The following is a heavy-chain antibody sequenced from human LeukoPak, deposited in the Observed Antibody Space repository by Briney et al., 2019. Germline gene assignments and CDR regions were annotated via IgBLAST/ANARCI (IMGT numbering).Heavy chain of an antibody. J-gene: IGHJ4*02. V-gene: IGHV1-46*01. D-gene: IGHD3-3*01. CDR1: GYTFTSYY. CDR3: ARDIFNFWSGPYYFDY. Sequence: ASVKVSCKASGYTFTSYYMHWVRQAPGQGLEWMGIINPSGGSTSYAQKFQGRVTMTRDMSTSTVYMELSSLRSEDTAVYYCARDIFNFWSGPYYFDYWGQGTLVTVSS. CDR2: INPSGGST.